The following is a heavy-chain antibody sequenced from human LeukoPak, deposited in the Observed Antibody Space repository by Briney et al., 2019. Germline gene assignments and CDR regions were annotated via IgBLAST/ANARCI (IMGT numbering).Heavy chain of an antibody. CDR1: GFTFSSYD. J-gene: IGHJ4*02. CDR3: AREAGTDYYDSSGFWDY. V-gene: IGHV3-13*01. D-gene: IGHD3-22*01. CDR2: IGTAGDT. Sequence: PGGSLRLSCAASGFTFSSYDMHWVRQATGKGLEWVSAIGTAGDTYYPGSVKGRFTISRENAKNSLYLQMNSLRAEDTAVYYCAREAGTDYYDSSGFWDYWGQGTLVTVSS.